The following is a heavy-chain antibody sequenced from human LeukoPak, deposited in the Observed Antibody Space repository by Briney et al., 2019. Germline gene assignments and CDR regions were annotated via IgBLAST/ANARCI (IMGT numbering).Heavy chain of an antibody. CDR3: EREDEVGTTWSWFYP. J-gene: IGHJ5*02. Sequence: SQTLSLTCAISGDSVSSKSAAWNWIRQSPSRGLEWLGRTYYRSKWYNDYAVSVKSRMNINPDTSKNQFSLQLNSVTPEDTAVYYCEREDEVGTTWSWFYPWGQGISVTVSS. CDR1: GDSVSSKSAA. D-gene: IGHD1-26*01. V-gene: IGHV6-1*01. CDR2: TYYRSKWYN.